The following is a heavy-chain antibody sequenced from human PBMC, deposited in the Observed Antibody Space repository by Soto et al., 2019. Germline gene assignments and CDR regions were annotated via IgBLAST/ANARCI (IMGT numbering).Heavy chain of an antibody. J-gene: IGHJ6*02. D-gene: IGHD2-2*01. Sequence: SETLSLTCTVSGGSISSSSYYWGWIRQPPGKGLEWIGRIYYSGSTYYNPSLKSRVTISVDTSKNQFSLKLSSVTAADTAVYYCASLVVPASTEYYYYGMDVWGQGTTVTVSS. V-gene: IGHV4-39*01. CDR1: GGSISSSSYY. CDR3: ASLVVPASTEYYYYGMDV. CDR2: IYYSGST.